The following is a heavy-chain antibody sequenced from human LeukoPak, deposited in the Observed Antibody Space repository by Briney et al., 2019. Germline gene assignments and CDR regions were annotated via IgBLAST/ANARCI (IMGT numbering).Heavy chain of an antibody. Sequence: GGSLRLSCAASGFTFSSYGMHWVRQAPGKGLEWVAFIRYDGSNKYYADSVKGRFTISRDNPKNTLYLQMNSLRAEDTAVYYCAKERDTATVTIDYWGQGALVTVSS. D-gene: IGHD5-18*01. J-gene: IGHJ4*02. CDR1: GFTFSSYG. CDR2: IRYDGSNK. V-gene: IGHV3-30*02. CDR3: AKERDTATVTIDY.